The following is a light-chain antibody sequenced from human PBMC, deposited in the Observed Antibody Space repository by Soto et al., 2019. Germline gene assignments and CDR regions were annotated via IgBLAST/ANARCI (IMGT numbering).Light chain of an antibody. CDR2: AAS. CDR3: QQYYSYPRT. CDR1: QGIVSY. V-gene: IGKV1-8*01. Sequence: ATRMTQSPSSLSASTGDIFSITCRASQGIVSYLAWYQQKPGKAPKLLIYAASTLQSGVPSRFSGSGSGTDFTLTISCLQSEDFATYYCQQYYSYPRTFGQGTKVDI. J-gene: IGKJ1*01.